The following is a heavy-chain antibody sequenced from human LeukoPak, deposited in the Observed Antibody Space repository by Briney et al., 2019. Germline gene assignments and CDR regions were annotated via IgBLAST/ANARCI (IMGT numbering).Heavy chain of an antibody. V-gene: IGHV3-15*01. CDR2: IKSKTDGGTT. CDR3: TTALGPSHYYGSGSYLDAFDI. D-gene: IGHD3-10*01. Sequence: GGSLRLSCAASGFTFSNAWMSWVRQAPGKGLEWVGRIKSKTDGGTTDYAAPVKGRFTISRDDSKNTLYLQMNSLKTEDTAVYYCTTALGPSHYYGSGSYLDAFDIWGQGTMVTVSS. CDR1: GFTFSNAW. J-gene: IGHJ3*02.